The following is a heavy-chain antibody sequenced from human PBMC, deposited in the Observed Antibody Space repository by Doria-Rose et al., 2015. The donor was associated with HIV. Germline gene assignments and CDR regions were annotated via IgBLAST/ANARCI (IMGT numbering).Heavy chain of an antibody. J-gene: IGHJ4*02. CDR3: ARIKSSRWYHKYYFDF. Sequence: QVTLKESGPVLVKPTETLTLTCTVSGVSLSSPGMGVSWIRQPPGKALEWLANIFSDDDRSYKTSLKSRLTISRGTSKSQVVLTMTGMDPVDTATYYCARIKSSRWYHKYYFDFWGQGTLVIVSA. CDR1: GVSLSSPGMG. D-gene: IGHD6-13*01. V-gene: IGHV2-26*01. CDR2: IFSDDDR.